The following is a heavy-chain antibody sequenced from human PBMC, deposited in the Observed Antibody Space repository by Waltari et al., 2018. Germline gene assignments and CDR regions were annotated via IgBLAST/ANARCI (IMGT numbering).Heavy chain of an antibody. CDR1: GGSFSGYY. D-gene: IGHD6-13*01. J-gene: IGHJ4*02. CDR2: IKHSGST. V-gene: IGHV4-34*01. Sequence: QVQLQQWGAGLLKPSETLSLTCAVYGGSFSGYYWSWIRQPPGKGLEWIGEIKHSGSTNYNPSRKSRVTISVDTSKNQFSLKLSSVTAADTAVYYCARRSATRYSSFFPGDYWGQGTLVTVSS. CDR3: ARRSATRYSSFFPGDY.